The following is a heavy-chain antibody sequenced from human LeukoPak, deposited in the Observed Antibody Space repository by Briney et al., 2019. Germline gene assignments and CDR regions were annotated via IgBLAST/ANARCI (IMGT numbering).Heavy chain of an antibody. CDR2: IYHSGSA. CDR1: GDPISSVNW. V-gene: IGHV4-4*02. Sequence: SGTLSLTCEVSGDPISSVNWWSWVRQPPGKGLEWIGEIYHSGSANYNPSLKSRVTISIDKSRNQFSLKLSSVTAADTAVYYCARRGYSYGLWGQGALVTVSS. CDR3: ARRGYSYGL. D-gene: IGHD5-18*01. J-gene: IGHJ4*02.